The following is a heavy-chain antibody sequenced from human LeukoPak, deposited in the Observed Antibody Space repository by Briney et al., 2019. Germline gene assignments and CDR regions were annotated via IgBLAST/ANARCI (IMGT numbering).Heavy chain of an antibody. CDR3: ATDPMPTTYCGGDCYSDY. V-gene: IGHV1-24*01. D-gene: IGHD2-21*02. CDR1: GYTLTELS. J-gene: IGHJ4*02. CDR2: FDPEDGET. Sequence: GASVKVSCKVSGYTLTELSMHWVRQAPGKGLEWMGGFDPEDGETIYAQKFQGRVTMTEDTSTDAAYMELSSLRSEDTAVYYCATDPMPTTYCGGDCYSDYWGQGTLVTVSS.